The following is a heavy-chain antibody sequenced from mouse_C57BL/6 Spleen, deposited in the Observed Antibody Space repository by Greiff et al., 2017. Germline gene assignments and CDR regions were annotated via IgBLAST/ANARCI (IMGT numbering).Heavy chain of an antibody. D-gene: IGHD2-5*01. J-gene: IGHJ4*01. CDR3: ARHSNDAMDY. V-gene: IGHV14-2*01. Sequence: VQLQQSGAELVKPGASVKLSCTASGFNIKDYYMHWVKQRTEQGLEWIGRIDPEDGETKYAPEFQGKATITADTSSNTAYLQLSSLTSEDTAVYYCARHSNDAMDYWGQGTSVTVSS. CDR2: IDPEDGET. CDR1: GFNIKDYY.